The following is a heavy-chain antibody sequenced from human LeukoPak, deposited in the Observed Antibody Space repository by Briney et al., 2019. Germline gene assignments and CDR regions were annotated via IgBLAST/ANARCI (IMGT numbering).Heavy chain of an antibody. Sequence: GASVKVSCKAYGYTFTGYYMHWVRQAPGQGLEWMGWINPNSGGTNYAQKFQGSVTMTRDTSISTAYMELGRLRSDDTAVYYCARDLVELTLVANWFDPWGQGTLVTVFS. CDR3: ARDLVELTLVANWFDP. J-gene: IGHJ5*02. D-gene: IGHD1-26*01. CDR2: INPNSGGT. V-gene: IGHV1-2*02. CDR1: GYTFTGYY.